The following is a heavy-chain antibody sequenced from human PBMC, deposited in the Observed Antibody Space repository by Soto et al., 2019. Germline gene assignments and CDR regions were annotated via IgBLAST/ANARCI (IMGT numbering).Heavy chain of an antibody. Sequence: QVQLVQSGAEVKNPGSSVKVSCKTSGGTFNSYLIDWVRQAPGQGLEWMGGIIPAFGTAKYAQKFQGRVTITADKSTTTAYMELRTLTSEDTVVYYCARGLVQPPVGLYFDTWGQGTLFTVSS. V-gene: IGHV1-69*06. CDR1: GGTFNSYL. D-gene: IGHD2-15*01. CDR2: IIPAFGTA. J-gene: IGHJ4*02. CDR3: ARGLVQPPVGLYFDT.